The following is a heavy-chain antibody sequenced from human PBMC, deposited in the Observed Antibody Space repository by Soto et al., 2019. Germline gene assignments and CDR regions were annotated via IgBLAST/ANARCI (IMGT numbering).Heavy chain of an antibody. D-gene: IGHD3-3*01. Sequence: LSLTCAVSGGSISSGGYAWSWIRQPPGKGLEWIGYIYVSGNTHYNPSLKSRVTISVDGSKNQFSLKVNSVTAADTAVYYCARARQLEGVYSWFDPWGQGTLVTVSS. CDR1: GGSISSGGYA. V-gene: IGHV4-30-2*01. CDR3: ARARQLEGVYSWFDP. J-gene: IGHJ5*02. CDR2: IYVSGNT.